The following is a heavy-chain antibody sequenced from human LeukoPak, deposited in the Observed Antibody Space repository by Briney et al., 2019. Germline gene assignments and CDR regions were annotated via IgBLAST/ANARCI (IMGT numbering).Heavy chain of an antibody. Sequence: GGSLRLSCGASGLTVSSYAMSWVRQAPGKGLEWVSTIIGSAANTYYADSVKGRFTISRDNSKNTLYLLMNTLRAEDTAVYYCAKLRQPWFPDAWGQGTLVTVSS. CDR3: AKLRQPWFPDA. CDR2: IIGSAANT. D-gene: IGHD5-18*01. V-gene: IGHV3-23*01. J-gene: IGHJ4*02. CDR1: GLTVSSYA.